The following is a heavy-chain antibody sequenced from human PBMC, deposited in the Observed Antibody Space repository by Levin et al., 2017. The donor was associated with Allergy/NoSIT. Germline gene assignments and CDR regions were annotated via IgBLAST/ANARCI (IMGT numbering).Heavy chain of an antibody. CDR3: ARGVGYYFDY. V-gene: IGHV3-74*01. D-gene: IGHD3-10*01. CDR2: INSDGSST. Sequence: LSLTCAASGFPFSSYWMHWVRQAPGKGLVWVSRINSDGSSTSYADSVKGRFTISRDNAKNTLYLQMNSLRAEDTAVYYCARGVGYYFDYWGQGTLVTVSS. J-gene: IGHJ4*02. CDR1: GFPFSSYW.